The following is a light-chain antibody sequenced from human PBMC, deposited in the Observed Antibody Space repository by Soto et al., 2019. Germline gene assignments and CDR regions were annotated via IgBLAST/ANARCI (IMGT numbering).Light chain of an antibody. Sequence: AIRMTQSPSSLSASTGDRVTITCRASQGISSYLAWYQQKPGKAPKLLIYAASTLQSGVPSRFSGSGSGTDFTLTISCLQSGDFATYYCQQYYSYPRTFGPGTKVDIK. J-gene: IGKJ3*01. CDR2: AAS. V-gene: IGKV1-8*01. CDR1: QGISSY. CDR3: QQYYSYPRT.